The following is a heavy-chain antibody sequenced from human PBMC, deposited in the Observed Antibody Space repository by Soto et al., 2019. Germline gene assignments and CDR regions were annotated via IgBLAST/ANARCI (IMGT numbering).Heavy chain of an antibody. CDR1: GGSVSTGVHY. V-gene: IGHV4-61*08. CDR2: IYYSGST. D-gene: IGHD6-13*01. Sequence: QVQLQESGPGLVKPSETLSLTCTVSVSGGSVSTGVHYWSWIRQPPGKGLEWIGYIYYSGSTNYNPSLKSRVTISVDTSKNQFSLKLTSVTSADTAVYYCARGYYSSWYWFDRWGRGTLVTVSS. CDR3: ARGYYSSWYWFDR. J-gene: IGHJ2*01.